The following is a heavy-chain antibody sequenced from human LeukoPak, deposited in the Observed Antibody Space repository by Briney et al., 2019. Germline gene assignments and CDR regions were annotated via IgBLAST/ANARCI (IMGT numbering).Heavy chain of an antibody. CDR2: INPNSGNT. D-gene: IGHD6-13*01. CDR1: GYTFTGYY. CDR3: ARGRYSSSLNWFDP. V-gene: IGHV1-8*02. J-gene: IGHJ5*02. Sequence: ASVKVSCKASGYTFTGYYMHWVRQAPGQGLEWMGWINPNSGNTGYAQKFQGRVTMTRNTSISTAYMELSSLRSEDTAVYYCARGRYSSSLNWFDPWGQGTLVTVSS.